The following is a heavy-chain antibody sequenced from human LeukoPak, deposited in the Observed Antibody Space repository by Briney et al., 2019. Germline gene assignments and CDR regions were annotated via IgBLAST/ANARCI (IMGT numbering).Heavy chain of an antibody. J-gene: IGHJ4*02. CDR2: ISSSGSTI. V-gene: IGHV3-11*01. CDR3: ARDHCTNGVCSFFY. D-gene: IGHD2-8*01. Sequence: GGSLRLSCAASGFTFSDYYMSWIRQAPGKGLEWVSYISSSGSTIYYADSVKGRFTISRDNAKNSLYLQMNSLRAEDTAVCYCARDHCTNGVCSFFYWGQGTLVTVSS. CDR1: GFTFSDYY.